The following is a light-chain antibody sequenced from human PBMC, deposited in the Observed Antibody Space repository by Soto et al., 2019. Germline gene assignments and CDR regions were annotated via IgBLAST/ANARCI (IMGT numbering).Light chain of an antibody. CDR3: QQSDSTPYT. CDR2: DAS. J-gene: IGKJ2*01. Sequence: DIQMTQSPSSLSASVGDRVTITGRASQTISTYLNWYQQKPGKAPRLLIYDASSLLSGVPSRFSGSGSGTDFTLTIASLQPEDFSTYYCQQSDSTPYTFGQGTKVDI. CDR1: QTISTY. V-gene: IGKV1-39*01.